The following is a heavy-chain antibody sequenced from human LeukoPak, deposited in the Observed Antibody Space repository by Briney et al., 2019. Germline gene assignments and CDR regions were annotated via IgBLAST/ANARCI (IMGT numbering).Heavy chain of an antibody. Sequence: ASVKVSCKASGYSFVGYHMYWVRQAPGQGLEWIGRINPNSGGTNYAQKFQGRVTMTRDTSISTAYMELSRLTSDDTAVYYCAPEYSSTWYHLDYWGQGTLVTVSS. CDR1: GYSFVGYH. J-gene: IGHJ4*02. CDR2: INPNSGGT. D-gene: IGHD6-13*01. V-gene: IGHV1-2*06. CDR3: APEYSSTWYHLDY.